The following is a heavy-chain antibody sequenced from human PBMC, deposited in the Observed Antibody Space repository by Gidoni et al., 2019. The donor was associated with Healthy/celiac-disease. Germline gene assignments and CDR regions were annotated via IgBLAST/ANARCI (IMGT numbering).Heavy chain of an antibody. V-gene: IGHV4-59*01. J-gene: IGHJ4*02. CDR1: GGSISSYY. D-gene: IGHD6-19*01. CDR2: IYYSGST. Sequence: QVQLQESGPGLVKPSETLSLTCTVSGGSISSYYWSWIRQPPGKGLEWIGYIYYSGSTNYNPSLKSRVTISVDTSKNQFSLKLSSVTAADTAVYYCARERVPTYSSGGVPFGVFDYWGQGTLVTVSS. CDR3: ARERVPTYSSGGVPFGVFDY.